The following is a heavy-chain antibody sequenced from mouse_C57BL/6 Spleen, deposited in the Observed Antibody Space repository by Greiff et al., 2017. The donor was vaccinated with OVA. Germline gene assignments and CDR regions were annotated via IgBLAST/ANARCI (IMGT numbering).Heavy chain of an antibody. Sequence: EVKLVESGGGLVKPGGSLKLSCAASGFTFSSYAMSWVRQTPEKRLEWVATISDGGSYTYYPDNVKGRFTISRDNAKNNLYLQMSHLKSEDTAMYYCARDSGTVPYWYFDVWGTGTTVTVSS. D-gene: IGHD3-3*01. V-gene: IGHV5-4*01. J-gene: IGHJ1*03. CDR2: ISDGGSYT. CDR1: GFTFSSYA. CDR3: ARDSGTVPYWYFDV.